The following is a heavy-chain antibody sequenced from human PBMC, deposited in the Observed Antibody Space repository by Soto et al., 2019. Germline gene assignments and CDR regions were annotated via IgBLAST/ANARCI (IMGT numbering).Heavy chain of an antibody. Sequence: PSETLSLTCTVSGGSISSYYWTWVRQPPGEGLEWIGYIYYTGSTSYSPSLKSRVTILVDTSKNQFSLKLNSVTAADTAVYYCARHIRGASNAFEIWGQGTVVNVS. V-gene: IGHV4-59*08. CDR3: ARHIRGASNAFEI. CDR1: GGSISSYY. CDR2: IYYTGST. D-gene: IGHD1-26*01. J-gene: IGHJ3*02.